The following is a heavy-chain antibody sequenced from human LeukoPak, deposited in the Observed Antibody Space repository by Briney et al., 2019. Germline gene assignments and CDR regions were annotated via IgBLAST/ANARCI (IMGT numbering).Heavy chain of an antibody. CDR2: ISSSSSTI. CDR3: ARCSSGYYYYYGMDV. CDR1: GFTFSSYS. D-gene: IGHD6-19*01. Sequence: GGSLRLSCAASGFTFSSYSMNWVRQAPGKGLEWVSYISSSSSTIYYADSVKGRFTISRDNAKNSLYLQMNSLRDEDTAVYYCARCSSGYYYYYGMDVWGQGTTLTVSS. V-gene: IGHV3-48*02. J-gene: IGHJ6*02.